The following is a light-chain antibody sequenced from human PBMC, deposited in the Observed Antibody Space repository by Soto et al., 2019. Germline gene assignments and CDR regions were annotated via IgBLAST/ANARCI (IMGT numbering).Light chain of an antibody. CDR3: QHYNSYSEA. Sequence: DIHMSQSPSTLSASVGYTVTITCRASQTISSWLAWYQQKPGKAPKLLIYQASTLKSGVPSRFRGSGSGTEFTLTISSLPPDDFETYYCQHYNSYSEAFGQGTKVDIK. J-gene: IGKJ1*01. CDR1: QTISSW. CDR2: QAS. V-gene: IGKV1-5*03.